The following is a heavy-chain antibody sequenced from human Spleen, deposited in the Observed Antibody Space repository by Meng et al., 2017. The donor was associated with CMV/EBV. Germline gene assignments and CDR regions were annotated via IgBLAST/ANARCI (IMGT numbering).Heavy chain of an antibody. D-gene: IGHD6-19*01. J-gene: IGHJ4*02. CDR1: GFTFRNFA. V-gene: IGHV3-30*04. Sequence: SGFTFRNFAMKCVRQAPGKGLEWVALISWDGSDKYYADSVRGRFTISRDNSKNTLFLQMNSLRIEDTAVYYCARVGYSSGWYDLLDYWGQGTLVTVSS. CDR2: ISWDGSDK. CDR3: ARVGYSSGWYDLLDY.